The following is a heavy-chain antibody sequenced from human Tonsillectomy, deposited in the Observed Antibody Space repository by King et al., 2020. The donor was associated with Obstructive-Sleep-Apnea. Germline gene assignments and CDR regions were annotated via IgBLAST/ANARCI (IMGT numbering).Heavy chain of an antibody. J-gene: IGHJ4*02. V-gene: IGHV2-5*02. D-gene: IGHD5-24*01. CDR3: AHRGRDDYYFDY. Sequence: TLKESGPTLVKPPQTLTLTCTFSGFSLSTSGVGVGWIRQPPGKALEWLALIYWDDDKRYSPSLKSRLTITKDTSKNQVVLTMTNMDPVDTATYYCAHRGRDDYYFDYWGQGTLVTVSS. CDR1: GFSLSTSGVG. CDR2: IYWDDDK.